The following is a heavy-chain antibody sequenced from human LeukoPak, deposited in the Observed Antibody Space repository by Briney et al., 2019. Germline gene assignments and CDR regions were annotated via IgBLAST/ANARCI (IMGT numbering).Heavy chain of an antibody. D-gene: IGHD3-22*01. CDR3: ARQEARNYYYEGLDY. V-gene: IGHV3-30*04. Sequence: PGRSLRLSCVGSGFSFSGYAIHWVRQAPGKGLEWVALISYNGRRKEYADSVKGRFTIDRDNSKKTVYLQMNSLRPDDTAIYFCARQEARNYYYEGLDYWGPGNLVTVSS. J-gene: IGHJ4*02. CDR2: ISYNGRRK. CDR1: GFSFSGYA.